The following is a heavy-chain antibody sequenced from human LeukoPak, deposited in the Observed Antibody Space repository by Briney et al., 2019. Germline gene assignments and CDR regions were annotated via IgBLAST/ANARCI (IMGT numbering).Heavy chain of an antibody. Sequence: GGSLRLSCTASGFTFGDYAMSWVRQAPGKGLEWVGFIRSKGYGGTTEHAASVKGRFTISRDDSKSIAYLQMNSLKTEDTAVYYCARTKAYYDILTGPIPYAFDIWGQGTMVTVSS. CDR2: IRSKGYGGTT. J-gene: IGHJ3*02. CDR1: GFTFGDYA. D-gene: IGHD3-9*01. CDR3: ARTKAYYDILTGPIPYAFDI. V-gene: IGHV3-49*04.